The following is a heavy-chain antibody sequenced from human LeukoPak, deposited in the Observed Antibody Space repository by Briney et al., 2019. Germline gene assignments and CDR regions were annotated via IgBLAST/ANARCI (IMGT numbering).Heavy chain of an antibody. D-gene: IGHD2-15*01. Sequence: SGPTPVKPTQTLTLTCTFSGFSLSTSGVGVGWIRQPPGKALEWLALIYWNDDKRYSPSLRSRLTITKDTSKNQVVLTMTNMDPVDTATYYCVHKGGCSGGSCYANWGQGTLVTVSS. J-gene: IGHJ4*02. V-gene: IGHV2-5*01. CDR3: VHKGGCSGGSCYAN. CDR1: GFSLSTSGVG. CDR2: IYWNDDK.